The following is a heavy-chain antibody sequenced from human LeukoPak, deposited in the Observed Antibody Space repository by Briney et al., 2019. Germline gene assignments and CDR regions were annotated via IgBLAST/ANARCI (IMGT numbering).Heavy chain of an antibody. CDR3: AREYSGYDYRGYFDY. V-gene: IGHV1-69*05. CDR1: GGTFSSYA. J-gene: IGHJ4*02. D-gene: IGHD5-12*01. CDR2: IIPIFGTA. Sequence: ASVKVSCKASGGTFSSYAISWVRQAPGQGLEWMGGIIPIFGTANYAQKFQGRVTITTDESTSTAYMELSSLRSEDTAVYYCAREYSGYDYRGYFDYWGQGTLVTVSS.